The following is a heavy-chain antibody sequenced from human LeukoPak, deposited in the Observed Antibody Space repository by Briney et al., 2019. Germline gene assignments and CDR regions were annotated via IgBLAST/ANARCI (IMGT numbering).Heavy chain of an antibody. V-gene: IGHV4-34*01. D-gene: IGHD4-11*01. CDR1: GGSFSGYY. CDR2: IYYSGST. Sequence: PSETLSLTCAVYGGSFSGYYWSWIRQPPGKGLEWIGSIYYSGSTYYNPSLKSRVTISVDTSKNQFSLKLSSVTAADTAVYYCARRHLHLAFDIWGQGTMVTVSS. CDR3: ARRHLHLAFDI. J-gene: IGHJ3*02.